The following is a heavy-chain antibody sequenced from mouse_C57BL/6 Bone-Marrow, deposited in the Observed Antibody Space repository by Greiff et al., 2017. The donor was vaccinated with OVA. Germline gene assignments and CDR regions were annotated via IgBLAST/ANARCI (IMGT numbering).Heavy chain of an antibody. V-gene: IGHV5-9*01. CDR2: ISGGGGDT. D-gene: IGHD4-1*01. CDR3: ARQANWYYFDY. CDR1: GFTFSSYT. Sequence: DVQLVESGGGLVKPGGSLKLSCAASGFTFSSYTMSWVRQTPEKRLEWVATISGGGGDTYYPASVKGRFTISRDNDKNTLYLQMSSLRSEDTSLYYCARQANWYYFDYWGQGTTLTVSS. J-gene: IGHJ2*01.